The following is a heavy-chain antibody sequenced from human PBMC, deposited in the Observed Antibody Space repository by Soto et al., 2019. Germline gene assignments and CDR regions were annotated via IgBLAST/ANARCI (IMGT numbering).Heavy chain of an antibody. D-gene: IGHD6-13*01. CDR1: GGTLKNSA. Sequence: QVQLVQSGAEVKKPGSSVRVSCKASGGTLKNSAISWVRQPPGQGLEWMGGIIPVFGPALYTQKFQGRVTITADESTNTAFLDVSSLRSEDTAVYYCGRGGSWAKVDSWGPGTLVTVSS. CDR3: GRGGSWAKVDS. J-gene: IGHJ4*02. CDR2: IIPVFGPA. V-gene: IGHV1-69*01.